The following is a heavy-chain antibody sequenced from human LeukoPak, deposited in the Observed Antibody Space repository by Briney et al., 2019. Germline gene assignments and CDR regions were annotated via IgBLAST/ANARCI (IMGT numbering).Heavy chain of an antibody. J-gene: IGHJ4*02. CDR2: INHSGST. CDR3: ARGPYSYGYSLDY. D-gene: IGHD5-18*01. V-gene: IGHV4-34*01. Sequence: SETLSLTCAVYGGSFSGYYWSWIRQPPGKGLEWIGEINHSGSTNYNPSLKSRVTISVDTSKNQFSLKLSSVTAADTAVYYCARGPYSYGYSLDYWGQGTLVTVSS. CDR1: GGSFSGYY.